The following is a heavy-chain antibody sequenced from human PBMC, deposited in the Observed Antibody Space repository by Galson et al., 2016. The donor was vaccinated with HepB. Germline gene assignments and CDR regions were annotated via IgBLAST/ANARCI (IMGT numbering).Heavy chain of an antibody. V-gene: IGHV3-30*18. J-gene: IGHJ6*02. Sequence: SLRLSCAASGFTFNKYPMFWVRQAPGKGLEWVAVISYDGNNKYYADSVKGRFTISRDSSQNTLYLQMNSLRGEDTALYYCAKRMSYSYYYAMDIWGQGTTVTVSS. D-gene: IGHD2-15*01. CDR1: GFTFNKYP. CDR2: ISYDGNNK. CDR3: AKRMSYSYYYAMDI.